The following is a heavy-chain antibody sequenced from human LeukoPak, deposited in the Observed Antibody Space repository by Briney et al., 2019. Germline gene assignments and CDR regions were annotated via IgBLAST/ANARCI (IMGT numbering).Heavy chain of an antibody. CDR3: ARASVAALFDY. V-gene: IGHV4-59*11. CDR2: IYYSGST. CDR1: GGSISSHY. Sequence: SETLSLTCTVPGGSISSHYWSWIRKPPGKGLEGIGYIYYSGSTNYNPTLKSRVTISVDTSKNQFSRKLSSVTAADTAVYYCARASVAALFDYWGQGTLVTVSS. J-gene: IGHJ4*02. D-gene: IGHD6-6*01.